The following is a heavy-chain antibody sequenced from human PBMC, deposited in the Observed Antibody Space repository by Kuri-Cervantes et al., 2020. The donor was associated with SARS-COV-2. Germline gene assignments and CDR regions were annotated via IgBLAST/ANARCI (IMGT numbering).Heavy chain of an antibody. Sequence: GESLKISCAASGFTFGSYSMNWVRQAPGKGLEWVSSISSSSSYIYYADSVKGRFTISRDNAKNSLYLQMNSLRAEDTAVYYCARQRDTAMDTASPFDYWGQGTLVTVSS. CDR2: ISSSSSYI. V-gene: IGHV3-21*01. D-gene: IGHD5-18*01. CDR1: GFTFGSYS. J-gene: IGHJ4*02. CDR3: ARQRDTAMDTASPFDY.